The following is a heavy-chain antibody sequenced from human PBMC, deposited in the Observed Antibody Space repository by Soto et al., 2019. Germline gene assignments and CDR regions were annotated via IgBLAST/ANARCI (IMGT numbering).Heavy chain of an antibody. CDR2: IYHSGST. V-gene: IGHV4-38-2*01. CDR3: ASLPSYYDFWSGYWGGYFDY. J-gene: IGHJ4*02. CDR1: GYSISGGYY. Sequence: ETLSLTCAVSGYSISGGYYWGWIRQPPAKGLEWIGSIYHSGSTYYNPSLKSRVTISVDTSKNQFSLKLSSVTAADTAVYYCASLPSYYDFWSGYWGGYFDYWGQGTLVTVSS. D-gene: IGHD3-3*01.